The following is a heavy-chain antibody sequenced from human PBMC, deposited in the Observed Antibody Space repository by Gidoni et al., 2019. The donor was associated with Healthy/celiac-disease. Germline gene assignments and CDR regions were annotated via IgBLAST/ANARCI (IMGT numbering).Heavy chain of an antibody. CDR2: IRSKAYGGTT. CDR3: TSSPMYSCSGGFFDFDS. V-gene: IGHV3-49*02. D-gene: IGHD6-13*01. J-gene: IGHJ4*01. Sequence: WVGVIRSKAYGGTTEYAASVKGRFTLSRDDSKSIAYLQMNSLKTEDTAVYYCTSSPMYSCSGGFFDFDSWGRVTLVTVSS.